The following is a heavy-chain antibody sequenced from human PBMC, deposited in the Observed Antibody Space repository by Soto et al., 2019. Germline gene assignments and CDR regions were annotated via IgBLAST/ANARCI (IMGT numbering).Heavy chain of an antibody. CDR3: ASTRGRNYYYGMDV. V-gene: IGHV3-23*01. Sequence: EVQLLESGGGLVQPGGSLRLSCAASGFTFSSYAMSWVRQAPGKGLGWVSAISGSGGSTYYADSVKARFTISRDNSKNTLYLQMTSLRAEDTAVYYCASTRGRNYYYGMDVWGQGTTVTVSS. D-gene: IGHD2-2*01. CDR1: GFTFSSYA. CDR2: ISGSGGST. J-gene: IGHJ6*02.